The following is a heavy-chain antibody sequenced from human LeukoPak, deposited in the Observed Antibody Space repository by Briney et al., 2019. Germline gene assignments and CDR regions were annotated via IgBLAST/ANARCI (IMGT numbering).Heavy chain of an antibody. Sequence: GGSLRLSCAASGFTFNTNAMSWVRQAPGKGPEWVSAISPSGDNRYYADSVKGRFTISRDNSRNTLYLQMNSLRVEDTAIYYCAKDFRHGGTCDCYGWFDPWGQGTLVTVSS. CDR2: ISPSGDNR. J-gene: IGHJ5*02. CDR3: AKDFRHGGTCDCYGWFDP. D-gene: IGHD1-7*01. V-gene: IGHV3-23*01. CDR1: GFTFNTNA.